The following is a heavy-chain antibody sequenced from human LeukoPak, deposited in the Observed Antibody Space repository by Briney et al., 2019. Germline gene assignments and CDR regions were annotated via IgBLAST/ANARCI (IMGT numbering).Heavy chain of an antibody. CDR3: ARGPHVYYYDSSGYRQLGY. J-gene: IGHJ4*02. V-gene: IGHV1-2*02. D-gene: IGHD3-22*01. CDR2: INPNSGGT. Sequence: ASVKDSCKASGYTFIGYYMHWVRQAPGQGLEWMGWINPNSGGTNYAQKFQGRVTMTRDTSISTAYMELSRLRSDDTAVYYCARGPHVYYYDSSGYRQLGYWGQGTLVTVSS. CDR1: GYTFIGYY.